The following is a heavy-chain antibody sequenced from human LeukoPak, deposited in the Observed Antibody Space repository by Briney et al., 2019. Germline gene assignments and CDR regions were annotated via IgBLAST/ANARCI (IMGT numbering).Heavy chain of an antibody. CDR2: IRSKPYGGTT. J-gene: IGHJ4*02. V-gene: IGHV3-49*03. Sequence: LSLTCTVSGGSISSYYWSWIRQPPGKGLEWVGFIRSKPYGGTTEYAASVKGRFTISRDDSKSIAYLQMNSLKTEDTAVYYCTGGPYYFDYWGQGTLVTVSS. CDR1: GGSISSYY. CDR3: TGGPYYFDY.